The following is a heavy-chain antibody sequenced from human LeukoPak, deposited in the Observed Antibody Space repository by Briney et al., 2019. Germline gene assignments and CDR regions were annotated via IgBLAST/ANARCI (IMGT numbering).Heavy chain of an antibody. Sequence: GGALRLSCAASGFTFSSYDMTWVRQAPGRGLEWVSSIRPSGDNTYYGDSVKGRFTISRDNAKNSLYLQMNSLRAEDTAVYYCARPLHSSGFFDYWGQGTLVTVSS. CDR2: IRPSGDNT. CDR3: ARPLHSSGFFDY. D-gene: IGHD6-19*01. CDR1: GFTFSSYD. V-gene: IGHV3-21*01. J-gene: IGHJ4*02.